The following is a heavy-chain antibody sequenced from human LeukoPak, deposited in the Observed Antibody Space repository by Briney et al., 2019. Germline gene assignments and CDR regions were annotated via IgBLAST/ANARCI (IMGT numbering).Heavy chain of an antibody. D-gene: IGHD2-15*01. V-gene: IGHV3-23*01. CDR2: ISNNGGYT. CDR3: AKQLGYCSDGSCYFPY. CDR1: GFTFSSSA. J-gene: IGHJ4*02. Sequence: GGSLRLSCAAPGFTFSSSAMSWVRQAPGKGLEWVSAISNNGGYTYYADSVQGRFTISRDNSKSTLCLQMNSLRAEDTAVYYCAKQLGYCSDGSCYFPYWGQGTLVTVSS.